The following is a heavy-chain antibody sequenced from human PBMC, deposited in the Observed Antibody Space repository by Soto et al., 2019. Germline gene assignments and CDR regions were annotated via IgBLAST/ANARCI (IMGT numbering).Heavy chain of an antibody. J-gene: IGHJ4*02. D-gene: IGHD6-6*01. CDR1: GGSFSGYY. CDR2: INHSGST. CDR3: ARGPLEYSSWDYFDY. V-gene: IGHV4-34*01. Sequence: PSETLSLTCAVYGGSFSGYYWSWIRQPPGKGLEWIGEINHSGSTNYNPSLKSRVTISVDTSKNQFSLKLSSVTAADTAAYYCARGPLEYSSWDYFDYWGQGTLVTVSS.